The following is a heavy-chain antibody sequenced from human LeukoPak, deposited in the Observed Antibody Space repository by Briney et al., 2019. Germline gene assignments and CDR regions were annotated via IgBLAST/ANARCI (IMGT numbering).Heavy chain of an antibody. CDR3: ARDGEQRLGSIAAAGSVSTYYMDV. J-gene: IGHJ6*03. CDR2: ISGYNGKT. D-gene: IGHD6-13*01. V-gene: IGHV1-18*01. Sequence: ASVKVSCKSSGYTFTSFGISWVRQAPGQGLEWMAWISGYNGKTNYAQKFQGRVTLTTDTPTNTAYMELTRLRPDDTAVYYCARDGEQRLGSIAAAGSVSTYYMDVWGKGTTVTVSS. CDR1: GYTFTSFG.